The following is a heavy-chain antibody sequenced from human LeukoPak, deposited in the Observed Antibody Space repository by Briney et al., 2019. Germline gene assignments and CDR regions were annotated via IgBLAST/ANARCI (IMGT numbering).Heavy chain of an antibody. V-gene: IGHV1-69*06. Sequence: ASVNVSFTASGGTFSSYAISWVRQAPGQGLGWMGGIIPIFGTANYAQKFQGRVTITADKSTSTAYMELSSLRSEDTAVYYCARGDDWFDPWGQGTLVTVPS. J-gene: IGHJ5*02. CDR2: IIPIFGTA. CDR3: ARGDDWFDP. CDR1: GGTFSSYA.